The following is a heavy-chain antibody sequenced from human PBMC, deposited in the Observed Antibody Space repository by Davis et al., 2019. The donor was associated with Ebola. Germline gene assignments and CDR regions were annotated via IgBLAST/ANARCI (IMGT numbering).Heavy chain of an antibody. D-gene: IGHD3-16*02. Sequence: ASVKVSCKASGYTFTGYYMHWVRQAPGQGLEWMGWINPNSGGTNYAQKFQGRVTMTRDTSISTAYMELSRLRSDDTAVYYCARDWVLKDDYVWGSYRLSGHSDYWGQGTLVTVSS. CDR3: ARDWVLKDDYVWGSYRLSGHSDY. J-gene: IGHJ4*02. CDR1: GYTFTGYY. CDR2: INPNSGGT. V-gene: IGHV1-2*02.